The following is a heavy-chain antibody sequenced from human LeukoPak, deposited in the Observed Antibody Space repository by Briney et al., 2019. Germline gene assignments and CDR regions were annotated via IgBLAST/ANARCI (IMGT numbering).Heavy chain of an antibody. CDR1: GYSISSGYY. Sequence: PSETLSLTCAVSGYSISSGYYWGWIRQPPGKGLEGIGSIYHSGSTYYNPSLKSRVTISVDTSRNQFSLRLSSVTAADTAVYFCARHRYYYDSSGSYYFDYWGQGTLVTVSS. V-gene: IGHV4-38-2*01. CDR3: ARHRYYYDSSGSYYFDY. J-gene: IGHJ4*02. D-gene: IGHD3-22*01. CDR2: IYHSGST.